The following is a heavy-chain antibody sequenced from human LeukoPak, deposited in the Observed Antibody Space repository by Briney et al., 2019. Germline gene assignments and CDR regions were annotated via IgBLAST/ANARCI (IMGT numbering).Heavy chain of an antibody. J-gene: IGHJ4*02. CDR2: ISSSSTYI. V-gene: IGHV3-21*01. Sequence: PGGSLRLSCAASGFTFSSYSMKWVRQAPGKGLEWVSSISSSSTYIYYADSVKGRFTLSRDNAKNSLYLQMNSLRAEDTAVYYCAREMATIEGYFDSWGQGTLVTVSS. CDR3: AREMATIEGYFDS. CDR1: GFTFSSYS. D-gene: IGHD5-12*01.